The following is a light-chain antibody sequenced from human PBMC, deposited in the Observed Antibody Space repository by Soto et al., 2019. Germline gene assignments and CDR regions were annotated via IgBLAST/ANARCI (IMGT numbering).Light chain of an antibody. V-gene: IGLV1-44*01. CDR1: SSNIGRNT. Sequence: HSVLTQPPSASGTPGQRVTISCSGSSSNIGRNTVDWYQQLPGTAPKVLIYSNNQRPSGVPDRFSGSKSGTSASLAISGLQSADEADYYCASWDDSLNGWVFGGGTKLTVL. CDR2: SNN. CDR3: ASWDDSLNGWV. J-gene: IGLJ3*02.